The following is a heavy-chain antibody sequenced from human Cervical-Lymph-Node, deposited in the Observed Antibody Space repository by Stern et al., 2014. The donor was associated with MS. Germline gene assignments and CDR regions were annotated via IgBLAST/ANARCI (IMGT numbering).Heavy chain of an antibody. CDR3: ARYSSSWYYHDY. J-gene: IGHJ4*02. D-gene: IGHD6-13*01. CDR1: GASITSYY. CDR2: IYYSGTT. V-gene: IGHV4-59*01. Sequence: QVQLQDSGPGLLRPSETLSLTCTVSGASITSYYWSWIRQPPGKGLEWIGYIYYSGTTNYNASLKGRVAISIDTSKNQFSLKLSSVTAADTAVYYCARYSSSWYYHDYWGQGTLVTVSS.